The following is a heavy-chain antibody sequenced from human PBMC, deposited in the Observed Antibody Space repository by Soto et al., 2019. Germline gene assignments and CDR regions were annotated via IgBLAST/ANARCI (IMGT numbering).Heavy chain of an antibody. J-gene: IGHJ4*02. CDR3: AKDRTIAGSGLLDDS. CDR1: GFTFSSYG. Sequence: QVQLVESGGGVVQPGRSLRLSCAASGFTFSSYGMHWVRLAPGKGLEWVALISYDGSNNYYADSVKGRFTITRDNSKNTLYLQMNGLRAEDTAVYFCAKDRTIAGSGLLDDSWGQGTLVTVSS. CDR2: ISYDGSNN. D-gene: IGHD1-26*01. V-gene: IGHV3-30*18.